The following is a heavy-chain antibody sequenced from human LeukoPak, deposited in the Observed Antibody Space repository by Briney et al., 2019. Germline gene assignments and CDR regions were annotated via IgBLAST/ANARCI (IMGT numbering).Heavy chain of an antibody. J-gene: IGHJ4*02. CDR2: VSYDGSNK. Sequence: PGKSLRLSCAASGFTFSDYVLHWVRQAPGKGLEWVAVVSYDGSNKYYADSVKGRFTISRDNSKNTFYLQMYSLRADDTALYYCARARGGTSLDYWGQGTLVTVSS. CDR3: ARARGGTSLDY. V-gene: IGHV3-30-3*01. D-gene: IGHD3-10*01. CDR1: GFTFSDYV.